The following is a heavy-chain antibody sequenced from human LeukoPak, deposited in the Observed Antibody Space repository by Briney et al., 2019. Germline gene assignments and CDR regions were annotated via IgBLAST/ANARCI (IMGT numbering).Heavy chain of an antibody. J-gene: IGHJ5*02. Sequence: GGSLRLSCAASGFTFSSYSMNWVRQAPGKGLEWVSSISGSSYYIYYADSVKGRFTISRDNAKNSLYLQMNSLRAEDTAVYYCARDLKSGYSSGHNWFDPWGQGTLVTVSS. V-gene: IGHV3-21*01. CDR3: ARDLKSGYSSGHNWFDP. CDR2: ISGSSYYI. CDR1: GFTFSSYS. D-gene: IGHD6-19*01.